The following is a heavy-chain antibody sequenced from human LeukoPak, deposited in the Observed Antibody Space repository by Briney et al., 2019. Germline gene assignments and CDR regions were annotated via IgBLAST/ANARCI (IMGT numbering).Heavy chain of an antibody. D-gene: IGHD3-10*01. CDR1: GFTFSIYG. CDR2: IWNDGSNK. Sequence: PGRSLRLSCAASGFTFSIYGMHWVRQAPGKGLEGVAVIWNDGSNKYYADSVKGRFTISRDNSKNTLYLQMNSLRAEDTAVYSCARASGPFDYWGQGTLVTVSS. CDR3: ARASGPFDY. V-gene: IGHV3-33*01. J-gene: IGHJ4*02.